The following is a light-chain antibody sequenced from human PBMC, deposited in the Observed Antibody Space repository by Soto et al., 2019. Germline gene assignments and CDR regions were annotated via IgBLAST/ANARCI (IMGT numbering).Light chain of an antibody. V-gene: IGKV3-20*01. CDR1: QTVSTNY. CDR3: QQYGSSPRT. J-gene: IGKJ2*01. CDR2: GAS. Sequence: EIVLTQSPGTLSLSPGERATLSCRASQTVSTNYLAWYQQKPGQAPRLLIYGASSRATGIPDRFSGSGSGTDFILTISRLEPEDFAVYYCQQYGSSPRTCGQGTKLEIK.